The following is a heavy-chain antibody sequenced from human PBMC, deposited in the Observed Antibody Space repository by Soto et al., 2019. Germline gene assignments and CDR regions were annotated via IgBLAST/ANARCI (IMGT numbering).Heavy chain of an antibody. D-gene: IGHD4-17*01. V-gene: IGHV3-33*01. CDR1: GFIFSNYG. J-gene: IGHJ3*02. Sequence: QVQLVESGGGVVQPGRSLRLSCVASGFIFSNYGMHWVRQTPGRGLEWVAVIWYDGSNKYYADSVKGRFTISRDNSKNTLYLQMNSLRADDTAVYYCARDESPTVTFQDAFDIWGQGTMVTVSS. CDR3: ARDESPTVTFQDAFDI. CDR2: IWYDGSNK.